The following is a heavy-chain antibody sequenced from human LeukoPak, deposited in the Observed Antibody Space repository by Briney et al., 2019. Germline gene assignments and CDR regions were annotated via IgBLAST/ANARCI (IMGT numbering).Heavy chain of an antibody. J-gene: IGHJ4*02. CDR3: AREVLSSGDHFDH. CDR2: IWYDGSNE. CDR1: GFTFSNYG. Sequence: PGGSLRLSCAASGFTFSNYGMHWVRQAPGKGLEWVAVIWYDGSNEYCADSLKGRFTISRDNSKNTLCLQMNSLRAEDTAVYYCAREVLSSGDHFDHWGQGTLVTVSS. D-gene: IGHD4-17*01. V-gene: IGHV3-33*01.